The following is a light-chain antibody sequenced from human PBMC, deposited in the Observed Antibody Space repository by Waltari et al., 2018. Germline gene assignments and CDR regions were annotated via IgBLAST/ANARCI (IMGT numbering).Light chain of an antibody. Sequence: EMVMTQSPATLSVSLGERATLSCRASQSISSNLAWYQQKPGQAPRLLISAASTRATGVPARVSGRGSGTEFNLTISSMQSEDFAVYYCQQFKDWPPTFGQGTKVEIK. CDR2: AAS. CDR1: QSISSN. CDR3: QQFKDWPPT. J-gene: IGKJ1*01. V-gene: IGKV3-15*01.